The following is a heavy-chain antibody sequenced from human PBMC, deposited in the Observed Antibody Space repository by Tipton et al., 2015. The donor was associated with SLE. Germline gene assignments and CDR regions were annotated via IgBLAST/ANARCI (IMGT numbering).Heavy chain of an antibody. CDR3: ARALRCLDSSDFDY. D-gene: IGHD3-3*01. Sequence: GSLRLSCAASGFTFSSYWMSWVRQAPGKGLEWVANIKQDGSEKYYVDSVKGRFTISRDNAKNSLYLQMNSLRAEDTAVYYCARALRCLDSSDFDYWGQGTLVTVSS. J-gene: IGHJ4*02. V-gene: IGHV3-7*01. CDR1: GFTFSSYW. CDR2: IKQDGSEK.